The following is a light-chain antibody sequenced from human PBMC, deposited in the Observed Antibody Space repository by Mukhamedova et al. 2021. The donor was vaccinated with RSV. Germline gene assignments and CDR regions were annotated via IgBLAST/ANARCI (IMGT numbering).Light chain of an antibody. CDR2: GSS. CDR3: QQTHDTLIS. J-gene: IGKJ5*01. Sequence: ILIFGSSTLETGVPSRFSGSGSGTDFTLTIDGLQADDFGTYYCQQTHDTLISFCQGTRLELK. V-gene: IGKV1-39*01.